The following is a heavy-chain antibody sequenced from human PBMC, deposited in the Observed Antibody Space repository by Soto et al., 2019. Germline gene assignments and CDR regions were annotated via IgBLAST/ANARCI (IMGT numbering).Heavy chain of an antibody. CDR3: ARVEGRSSSIVVGLGMIYY. CDR2: IYYSGST. CDR1: GGSISSGEYY. V-gene: IGHV4-30-4*01. Sequence: PSETLSLTCTVSGGSISSGEYYWSWIRQPPGKGLEWIGYIYYSGSTYYNPSLKSRVTISVDTSKNQFSLKLSSVTAADTAVYYCARVEGRSSSIVVGLGMIYYWGQGTLVTVSS. D-gene: IGHD3-22*01. J-gene: IGHJ4*02.